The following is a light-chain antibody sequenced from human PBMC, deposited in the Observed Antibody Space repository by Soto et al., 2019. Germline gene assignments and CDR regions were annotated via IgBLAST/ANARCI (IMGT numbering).Light chain of an antibody. J-gene: IGKJ5*01. Sequence: AIQLTQSPPSLSASVGDRVTITCRASQGISSALAWYQQKPGKAPYLLIYDASSLQSGVPSRFSGSASGTDFPLPISSLQPEDFATYYCQQFDSYPITFGQGTRLEIK. CDR3: QQFDSYPIT. CDR2: DAS. CDR1: QGISSA. V-gene: IGKV1-13*02.